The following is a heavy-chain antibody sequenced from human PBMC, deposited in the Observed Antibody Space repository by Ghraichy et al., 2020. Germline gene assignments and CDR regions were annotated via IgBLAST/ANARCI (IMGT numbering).Heavy chain of an antibody. J-gene: IGHJ5*02. V-gene: IGHV4-39*01. CDR1: GGSISSTSYY. D-gene: IGHD3-10*01. Sequence: SQTLSLTCTVSGGSISSTSYYWGWIRQPPGKGLEWIGSIYYSGSTYYNPSLKSRVTISGDTSKNQFSLKLTSLTAADTAVYYCARGNYASGSGFDPWGQGTLVTVSS. CDR3: ARGNYASGSGFDP. CDR2: IYYSGST.